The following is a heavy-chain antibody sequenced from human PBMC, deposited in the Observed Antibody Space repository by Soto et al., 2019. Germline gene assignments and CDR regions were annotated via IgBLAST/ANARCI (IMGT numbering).Heavy chain of an antibody. Sequence: QVQLQESGPRLVKPSQTLSLTCVVSGASISSGGYYWSGIRQHPGKGLEWIGYVYYSGRTYYNPSLKSRVTISVDTSKNQFSLRLSSVTAADTAVYYCAREKGSMADFWGQGILVTVSP. V-gene: IGHV4-31*11. J-gene: IGHJ4*02. CDR2: VYYSGRT. D-gene: IGHD3-10*01. CDR1: GASISSGGYY. CDR3: AREKGSMADF.